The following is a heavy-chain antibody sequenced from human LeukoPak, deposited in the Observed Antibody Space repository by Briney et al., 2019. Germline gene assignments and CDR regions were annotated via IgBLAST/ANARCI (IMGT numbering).Heavy chain of an antibody. D-gene: IGHD3-22*01. V-gene: IGHV4-38-2*02. Sequence: SETLSLTCTVSGYSISSGYYWGWLRPSPGKGLEWIGSISDSGSTFSNPSLKGRVSISVDTSKNQFSLKLSSVNAADTAVFYCARETFYFDSSGPIRGGYFDYWGQGTLVTVSS. CDR1: GYSISSGYY. CDR3: ARETFYFDSSGPIRGGYFDY. CDR2: ISDSGST. J-gene: IGHJ4*02.